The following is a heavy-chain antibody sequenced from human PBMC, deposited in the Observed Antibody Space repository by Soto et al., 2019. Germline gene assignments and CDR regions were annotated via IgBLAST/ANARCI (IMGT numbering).Heavy chain of an antibody. CDR3: ATEVWGSGWVDS. CDR2: INGGNGNT. D-gene: IGHD6-19*01. V-gene: IGHV1-3*05. Sequence: QVQFVQSGAEEKKPGASVKISCEASGYTLTNYALHWVRQAPGQGFEWMGLINGGNGNTRYSQSFQARVTISTNTPATTVSMEVRSLKSEDTAMYCCATEVWGSGWVDSWGQGTLVTVSS. CDR1: GYTLTNYA. J-gene: IGHJ4*02.